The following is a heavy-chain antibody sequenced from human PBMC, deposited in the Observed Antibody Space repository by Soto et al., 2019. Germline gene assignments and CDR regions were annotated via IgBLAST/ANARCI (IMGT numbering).Heavy chain of an antibody. V-gene: IGHV1-18*01. CDR2: ISAYNGNT. CDR1: GYTFISYG. J-gene: IGHJ6*03. CDR3: ARVPNFSAVTTYYYDYYYMDV. Sequence: ASVKVSCKASGYTFISYGISWVRQAPGQGLEWMGWISAYNGNTDYAQKFQDRVTMTTDTSTSTAYMELRSLRSDDTAVYYCARVPNFSAVTTYYYDYYYMDVWGKGTTVTVSS. D-gene: IGHD4-17*01.